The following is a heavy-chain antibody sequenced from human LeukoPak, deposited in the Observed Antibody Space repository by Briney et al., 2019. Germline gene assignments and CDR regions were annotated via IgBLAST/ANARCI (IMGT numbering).Heavy chain of an antibody. V-gene: IGHV1-46*01. D-gene: IGHD5-12*01. J-gene: IGHJ4*02. CDR1: GYTFTSYY. CDR2: INPSDGST. Sequence: ASVKVSCKASGYTFTSYYMHWVRQAPGQGLEWMGLINPSDGSTSYAQKLQGRVTMTRDTSTSTVYMELSSLRSDDTAVYYCASSKAPPDSGRFDYWGQGTLVTVSS. CDR3: ASSKAPPDSGRFDY.